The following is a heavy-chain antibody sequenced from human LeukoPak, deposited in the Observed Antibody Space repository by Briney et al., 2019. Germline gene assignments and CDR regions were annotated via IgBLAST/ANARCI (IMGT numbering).Heavy chain of an antibody. CDR3: ARSASLERQDH. Sequence: GGSLTLSCAASGFTFSGYAVHWVRQAPGKGLEWVAAFSYGGSKEYYADSVKGRFTISRDNAKNSLYLQMNSLRAEDTAVYYCARSASLERQDHWGQGTLVTVSS. CDR1: GFTFSGYA. J-gene: IGHJ4*02. CDR2: FSYGGSKE. D-gene: IGHD1-1*01. V-gene: IGHV3-30*04.